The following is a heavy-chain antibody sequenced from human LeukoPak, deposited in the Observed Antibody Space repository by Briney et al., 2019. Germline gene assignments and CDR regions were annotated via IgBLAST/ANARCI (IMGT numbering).Heavy chain of an antibody. D-gene: IGHD2-15*01. CDR3: TVDPVQLGYCSGGSCYPFDY. CDR2: IKSKTDGGTT. V-gene: IGHV3-15*01. CDR1: GFTFNSYA. Sequence: GGSLRLSCAASGFTFNSYAMSWVRQAPGKGLEWVGRIKSKTDGGTTDYAAPVKGRFTISRDDSKNTLYLQMNSLKTEDTAVYYCTVDPVQLGYCSGGSCYPFDYWGQGTLVTVSS. J-gene: IGHJ4*02.